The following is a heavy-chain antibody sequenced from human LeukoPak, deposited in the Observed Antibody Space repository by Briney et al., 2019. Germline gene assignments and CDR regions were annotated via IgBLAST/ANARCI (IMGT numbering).Heavy chain of an antibody. Sequence: ASVKVSCKAPGYTFTGYYMHWVRQAPGQGLEWMGWINPNSGGTNYAQNFQGRVMITADKSTSTVYMELSNLRSEDTAVYYCATKDTDYYNYFYGMDVWGQGTTVTVSS. CDR3: ATKDTDYYNYFYGMDV. CDR1: GYTFTGYY. CDR2: INPNSGGT. J-gene: IGHJ6*02. D-gene: IGHD4-17*01. V-gene: IGHV1-2*02.